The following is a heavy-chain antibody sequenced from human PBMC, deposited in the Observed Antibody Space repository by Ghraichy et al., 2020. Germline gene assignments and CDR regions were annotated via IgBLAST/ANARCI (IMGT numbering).Heavy chain of an antibody. V-gene: IGHV4-34*01. CDR2: MNHSGSS. CDR3: ARTMIINRYYYYGLDV. D-gene: IGHD3-16*01. CDR1: GDSVTSNY. Sequence: SETLSLTCTVSGDSVTSNYWAWIRQTPGKGLEWIGEMNHSGSSNYNPSFVSRVTMSVDMSKNQFSLRLTSVTAADTGVYFGARTMIINRYYYYGLDVWGQGASVTVS. J-gene: IGHJ6*02.